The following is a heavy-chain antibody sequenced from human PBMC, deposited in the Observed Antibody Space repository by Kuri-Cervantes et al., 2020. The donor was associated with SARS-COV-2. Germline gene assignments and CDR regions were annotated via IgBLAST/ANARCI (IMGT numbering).Heavy chain of an antibody. CDR3: ARARSSIGVVRGAMYYFWHMDV. J-gene: IGHJ6*03. CDR1: GDSVTNSHYS. CDR2: IYYSGST. D-gene: IGHD3-10*01. V-gene: IGHV4-61*01. Sequence: ESLKISCTVSGDSVTNSHYSWSWIRQPPGKGLEWIGYIYYSGSTNYNPSLQNRVSILIDTSKNQFSLKVGSVAAADTAVYYCARARSSIGVVRGAMYYFWHMDVWSKGTTVTVSS.